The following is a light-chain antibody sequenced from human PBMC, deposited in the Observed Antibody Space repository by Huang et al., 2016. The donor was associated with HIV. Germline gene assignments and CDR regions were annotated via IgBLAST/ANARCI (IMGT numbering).Light chain of an antibody. CDR1: QDITNY. CDR3: QQYDNLPRT. Sequence: DIQMTQSPSSLSASVGDRVTITCQASQDITNYLNWYQQIPVKAPKLLIYGASIVETGVPSRFSGLGSGTHFTFTITSLQPEDIATYYCQQYDNLPRTVGGGTKV. V-gene: IGKV1-33*01. CDR2: GAS. J-gene: IGKJ4*01.